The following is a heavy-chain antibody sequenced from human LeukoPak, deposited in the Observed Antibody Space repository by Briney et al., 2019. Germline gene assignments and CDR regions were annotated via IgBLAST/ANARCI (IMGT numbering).Heavy chain of an antibody. CDR1: GYKLTNNW. Sequence: PGESLKISCKISGYKLTNNWIGWVRQVPGKGLEWMGLIYPGYSDAKYSPSFQGQVTLSVDASISTAYLQLSGLRASDTAMYYCARMLYYDSSGYYDYWGQGTLVTVSS. J-gene: IGHJ4*02. V-gene: IGHV5-51*01. D-gene: IGHD3-22*01. CDR3: ARMLYYDSSGYYDY. CDR2: IYPGYSDA.